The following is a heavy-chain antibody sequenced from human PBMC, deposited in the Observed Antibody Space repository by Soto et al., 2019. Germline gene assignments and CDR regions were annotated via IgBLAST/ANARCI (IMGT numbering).Heavy chain of an antibody. J-gene: IGHJ3*02. CDR2: ISGSGGST. D-gene: IGHD6-13*01. CDR1: GFTFSSYA. Sequence: PGGSLRLSCAASGFTFSSYAMSWVRQAPGKGLEWVSAISGSGGSTYYADSVKGRFTISRDNSKNTLYLQMNSLRAEDTAVYYCAKVGVSSSSWYAHAFDIWGQGTMVTVAS. CDR3: AKVGVSSSSWYAHAFDI. V-gene: IGHV3-23*01.